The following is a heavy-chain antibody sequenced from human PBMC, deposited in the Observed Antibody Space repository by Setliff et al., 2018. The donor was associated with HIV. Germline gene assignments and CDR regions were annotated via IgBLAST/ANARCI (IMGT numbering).Heavy chain of an antibody. CDR2: ISHSGIT. CDR1: GFSVSSGYY. V-gene: IGHV4-38-2*02. CDR3: ARDLGGSRVRGWFDP. D-gene: IGHD3-16*01. J-gene: IGHJ5*02. Sequence: SETLSLTCAVSGFSVSSGYYWGWIRQPPGKGLEWIGSISHSGITNYNPSLKSRVTISVDTSKNQFSLKLSSVTAADTAVYYCARDLGGSRVRGWFDPWGQGTLVTVSS.